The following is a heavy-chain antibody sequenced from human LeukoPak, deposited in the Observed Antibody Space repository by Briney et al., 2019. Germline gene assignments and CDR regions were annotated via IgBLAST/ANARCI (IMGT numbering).Heavy chain of an antibody. CDR3: ARALPYYDFWSGGLHYYYYYMDV. D-gene: IGHD3-3*01. CDR1: GYTFTSYD. J-gene: IGHJ6*03. V-gene: IGHV1-8*01. Sequence: ASVKVSCKASGYTFTSYDINWVRQATGQGLEWMGWMNPNSGNTGYAQKFQGRVTMTRNTSISTAYMELSSLRSEDMAVYYCARALPYYDFWSGGLHYYYYYMDVWGKGTTVTVSS. CDR2: MNPNSGNT.